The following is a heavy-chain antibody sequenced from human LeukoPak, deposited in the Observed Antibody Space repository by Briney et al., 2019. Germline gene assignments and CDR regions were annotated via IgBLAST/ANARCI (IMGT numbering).Heavy chain of an antibody. D-gene: IGHD3-3*01. CDR2: INHSGST. J-gene: IGHJ4*02. Sequence: SETLSLTCAVYGGSFSGYYWSWIRQPPGKGLEWTGEINHSGSTNYNPSLKSRVTISVDTSKNQFSLKLSSVTAADTAVYYCARKYWSGYYFDYWGQGTLVTVSS. CDR1: GGSFSGYY. CDR3: ARKYWSGYYFDY. V-gene: IGHV4-34*01.